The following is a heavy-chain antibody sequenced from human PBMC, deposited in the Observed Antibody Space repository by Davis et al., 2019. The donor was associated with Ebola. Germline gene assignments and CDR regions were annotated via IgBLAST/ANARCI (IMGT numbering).Heavy chain of an antibody. Sequence: PGGSLRLSCAASGFTFSSYSMNWVRQAPGKGLEWVSYISSSSSTIYYADSVKGRFTISRDNAKNSLYLQMNSLRDEDTAVYYCAREGAVRYYYYGMDVWGQGTTVTVSS. D-gene: IGHD6-19*01. CDR2: ISSSSSTI. V-gene: IGHV3-48*02. CDR3: AREGAVRYYYYGMDV. J-gene: IGHJ6*02. CDR1: GFTFSSYS.